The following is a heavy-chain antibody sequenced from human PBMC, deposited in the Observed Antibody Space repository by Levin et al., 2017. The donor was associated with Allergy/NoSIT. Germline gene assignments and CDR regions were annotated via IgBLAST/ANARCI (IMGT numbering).Heavy chain of an antibody. CDR3: ARGRYNWNDRAFDY. V-gene: IGHV4-59*01. CDR1: GGSISSYY. D-gene: IGHD1-1*01. Sequence: GSLRLSCTVSGGSISSYYWSWIRQPPGKGLEWIGYIYYSGSTDYNPSLKSRVTISVHTSKNQFSLKLSSVTAADTAVYYCARGRYNWNDRAFDYWGQGTLVTVSS. CDR2: IYYSGST. J-gene: IGHJ4*02.